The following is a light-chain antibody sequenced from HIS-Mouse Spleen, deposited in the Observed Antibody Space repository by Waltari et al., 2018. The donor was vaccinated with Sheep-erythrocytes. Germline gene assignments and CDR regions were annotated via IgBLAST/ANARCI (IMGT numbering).Light chain of an antibody. CDR2: QDS. J-gene: IGLJ2*01. CDR1: KLGDKY. Sequence: SYELTQPPSVSVSPGQTASITCSGDKLGDKYACWYQQKPGQSPVLVIYQDSKRPSGIPERFSGSSSVNTATLTISGTQAMDEADYYCQAWDSSTAWNVVFGGGTKLTVL. V-gene: IGLV3-1*01. CDR3: QAWDSSTAWNVV.